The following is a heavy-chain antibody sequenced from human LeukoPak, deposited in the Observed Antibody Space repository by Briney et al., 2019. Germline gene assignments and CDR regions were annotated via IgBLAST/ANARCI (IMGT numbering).Heavy chain of an antibody. CDR2: IIPIFGTA. CDR3: ARDIGEAYYDFWSARPRGFDP. Sequence: SVKVSCKASGGTFSSYAISWVRQAPGQGLEWMGRIIPIFGTANYAQEFQGRVTITADESTSTAYMELSSLRSEDTAVYYCARDIGEAYYDFWSARPRGFDPWGQGTLVTVSS. V-gene: IGHV1-69*13. J-gene: IGHJ5*02. D-gene: IGHD3-3*01. CDR1: GGTFSSYA.